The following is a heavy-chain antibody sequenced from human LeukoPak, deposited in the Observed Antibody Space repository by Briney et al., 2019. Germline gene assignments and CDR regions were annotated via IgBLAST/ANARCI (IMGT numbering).Heavy chain of an antibody. Sequence: PGGSLRLSCAASGFTFTDFWMNWVRQAPGKGLEWVANINQGGSTKYYVDSVKGRFTISRDNARNSLYLQMDSLRAEDTAVYFCSGRDTAAGERAYWGQGALV. CDR1: GFTFTDFW. V-gene: IGHV3-7*05. CDR3: SGRDTAAGERAY. D-gene: IGHD5-18*01. CDR2: INQGGSTK. J-gene: IGHJ4*02.